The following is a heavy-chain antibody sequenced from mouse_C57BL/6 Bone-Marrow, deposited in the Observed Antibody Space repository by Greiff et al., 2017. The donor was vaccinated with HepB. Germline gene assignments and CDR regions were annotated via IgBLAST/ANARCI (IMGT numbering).Heavy chain of an antibody. D-gene: IGHD2-1*01. CDR3: TTRDYGNYVGTY. J-gene: IGHJ3*01. CDR1: GFNIKDDY. CDR2: IDPENGDT. Sequence: VQLQQSGAELVRPGASVKLSCTASGFNIKDDYMHWVKQRPEQGLEWIGWIDPENGDTEYASKFQGKATITADTSSNTAYLQLSSLTSEDTAVYYCTTRDYGNYVGTYWGQGTLVTVSA. V-gene: IGHV14-4*01.